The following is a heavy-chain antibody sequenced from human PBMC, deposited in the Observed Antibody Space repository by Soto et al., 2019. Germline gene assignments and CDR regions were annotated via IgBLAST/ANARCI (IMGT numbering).Heavy chain of an antibody. D-gene: IGHD6-19*01. CDR3: ARDGIAVAGTRTRAFDI. J-gene: IGHJ3*02. CDR2: IYYSGST. Sequence: SETLSLTCTVSGGSISSGGYYWSWIRQHPGKGLEWIGYIYYSGSTYYNPSLKSRVTISVDTSKNQFSLKLSSVTAADTAVYYCARDGIAVAGTRTRAFDIWGQGTMVTVSS. V-gene: IGHV4-31*03. CDR1: GGSISSGGYY.